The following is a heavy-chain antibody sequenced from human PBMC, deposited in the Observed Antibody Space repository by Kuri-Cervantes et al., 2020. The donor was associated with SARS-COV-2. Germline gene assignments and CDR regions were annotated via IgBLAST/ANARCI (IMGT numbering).Heavy chain of an antibody. J-gene: IGHJ5*02. CDR2: ISSSSSYT. V-gene: IGHV3-11*06. CDR3: ARGQGSGWYLGLSANWFDP. CDR1: GFTFSDYY. Sequence: GESLKISCAASGFTFSDYYMSWIRQAPGKGLEWVSYISSSSSYTNYADSVKGRFTISRDNAKNSLYLQMNSLRAEDTAVYYCARGQGSGWYLGLSANWFDPWGQGTLVTASS. D-gene: IGHD6-19*01.